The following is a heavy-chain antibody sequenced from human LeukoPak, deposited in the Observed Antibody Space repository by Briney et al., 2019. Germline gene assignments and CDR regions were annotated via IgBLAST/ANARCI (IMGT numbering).Heavy chain of an antibody. CDR2: ISGSGVST. Sequence: GGSLRLSCAASGFTFSSYGMSWVRQAPGKGLEWVSAISGSGVSTYYADYVKGRFTISRDNSKNTLYLQMNSLRAEDTAVYYCARDRHKLVDIVAGILDYWSQGTLVTVSS. CDR3: ARDRHKLVDIVAGILDY. CDR1: GFTFSSYG. V-gene: IGHV3-23*01. D-gene: IGHD5-12*01. J-gene: IGHJ4*02.